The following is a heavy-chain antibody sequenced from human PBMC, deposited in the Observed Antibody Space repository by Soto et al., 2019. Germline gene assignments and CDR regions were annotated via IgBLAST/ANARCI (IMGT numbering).Heavy chain of an antibody. V-gene: IGHV1-69*06. Sequence: ASVKVSCKASGGTFSSYAISWVRQAPGQGLEWMGGIIPIFGTANYAQKFQGRVTITADKSTSTAYMELSSLRSEDTAVYYCARDFIRHCSSTSCYYYYYGMDVWRPGTTVTVSS. CDR3: ARDFIRHCSSTSCYYYYYGMDV. J-gene: IGHJ6*02. CDR2: IIPIFGTA. CDR1: GGTFSSYA. D-gene: IGHD2-2*01.